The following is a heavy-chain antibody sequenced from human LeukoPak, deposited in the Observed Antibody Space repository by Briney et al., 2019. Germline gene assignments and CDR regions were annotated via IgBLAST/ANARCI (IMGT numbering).Heavy chain of an antibody. J-gene: IGHJ4*02. CDR3: ARLRGYSYYFDS. Sequence: SETLSLTCGVSGGSISTGGYSWSWIRQPPGKGLEWIGYIYHTGSTYFNPSLKSRITISVDRSKNQFSLNLSSVNAADTAVYFCARLRGYSYYFDSRGQGTLVTVSS. CDR2: IYHTGST. V-gene: IGHV4-30-2*01. CDR1: GGSISTGGYS. D-gene: IGHD3-10*01.